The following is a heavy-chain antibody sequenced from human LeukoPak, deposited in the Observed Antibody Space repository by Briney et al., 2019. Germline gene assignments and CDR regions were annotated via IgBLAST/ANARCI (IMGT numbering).Heavy chain of an antibody. J-gene: IGHJ4*02. CDR2: ISAYNGNT. V-gene: IGHV1-18*01. D-gene: IGHD6-6*01. CDR1: GYTFTSYG. CDR3: ATPPGYSSSSGLDY. Sequence: GASVKVSCKASGYTFTSYGISWVRQAPGQGLEWMGWISAYNGNTNYAQKLQGRVTMTTDTSTSTAYMELSSLRSEDTAVYYCATPPGYSSSSGLDYWGQGTLVTVSS.